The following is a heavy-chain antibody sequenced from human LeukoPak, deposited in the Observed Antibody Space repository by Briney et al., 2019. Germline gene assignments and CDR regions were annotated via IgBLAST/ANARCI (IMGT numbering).Heavy chain of an antibody. CDR2: IYYSGST. CDR1: GGSISSYY. D-gene: IGHD3-22*01. J-gene: IGHJ5*02. CDR3: ARGAHYYDPLTNWFDP. Sequence: SETLSLTCTVSGGSISSYYWSWIRQRPRKGLEWIGYIYYSGSTNYNPSLKSRVTISVDTSKNQFSLKLSSVTAADTAVYYCARGAHYYDPLTNWFDPWGQGTLVTVSS. V-gene: IGHV4-59*01.